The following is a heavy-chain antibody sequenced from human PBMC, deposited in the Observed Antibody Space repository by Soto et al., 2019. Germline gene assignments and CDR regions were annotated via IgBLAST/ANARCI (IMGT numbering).Heavy chain of an antibody. Sequence: QVQLVQSGVEVKKPGASVKVSCKASGYTFTNYAISWVRQTPGQGLEWMGWVSPYNGNTDYIQKLQGRITMTTDTSTTTAYMALRSLRSDDTAVYYCVRAGGSAWYLAHFQHWGQGTLVSVSS. J-gene: IGHJ1*01. CDR1: GYTFTNYA. CDR3: VRAGGSAWYLAHFQH. V-gene: IGHV1-18*01. D-gene: IGHD6-13*01. CDR2: VSPYNGNT.